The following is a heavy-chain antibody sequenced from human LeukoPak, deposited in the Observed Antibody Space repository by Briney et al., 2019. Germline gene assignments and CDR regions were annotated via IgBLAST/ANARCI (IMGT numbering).Heavy chain of an antibody. Sequence: PSETLSLTCTVSGGSISSTSYYWGWIRQAPGKGLEWIGSIYYSGTTYYNPSLKSRVTISVDTSKNQFSLNLSSVTAADTAVYYCARQPYGSYSPFDYWGQGTLVTVSS. D-gene: IGHD1-26*01. CDR3: ARQPYGSYSPFDY. CDR2: IYYSGTT. V-gene: IGHV4-39*01. CDR1: GGSISSTSYY. J-gene: IGHJ4*02.